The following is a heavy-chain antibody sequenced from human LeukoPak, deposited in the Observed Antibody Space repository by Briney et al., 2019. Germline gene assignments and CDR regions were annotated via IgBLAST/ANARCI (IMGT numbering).Heavy chain of an antibody. J-gene: IGHJ4*02. D-gene: IGHD6-13*01. CDR1: GFTFDDYA. CDR3: AKDIAEADNTFDY. Sequence: GGSLRLSCAASGFTFDDYAMHWVRQAPGKGLEWVSGISWNSGSIGYADSVKGRFTISRDNAKNSLYLQMNSLRAEDTALYYCAKDIAEADNTFDYWGQGTLVTVSS. V-gene: IGHV3-9*01. CDR2: ISWNSGSI.